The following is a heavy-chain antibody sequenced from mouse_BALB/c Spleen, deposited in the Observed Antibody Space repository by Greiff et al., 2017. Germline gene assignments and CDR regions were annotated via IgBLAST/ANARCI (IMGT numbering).Heavy chain of an antibody. D-gene: IGHD2-3*01. Sequence: QVQLKESGAELVRPGTSVKISCKASGYTFTNYWLGWVKQRPGHGLEWIGDIYPGGGYTNYNEKFKGKATLTADTSSSTAYMQLSSLTSEDSAVYFCARGDGYYVDYAMDYWGQGTSVTVSS. CDR1: GYTFTNYW. V-gene: IGHV1-63*02. CDR2: IYPGGGYT. J-gene: IGHJ4*01. CDR3: ARGDGYYVDYAMDY.